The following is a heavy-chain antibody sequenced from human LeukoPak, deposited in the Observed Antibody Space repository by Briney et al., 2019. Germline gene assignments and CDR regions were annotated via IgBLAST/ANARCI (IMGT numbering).Heavy chain of an antibody. J-gene: IGHJ3*02. CDR2: IYYSGST. V-gene: IGHV4-59*08. Sequence: GSLRLSCAASGFTVSSNYMSWVRQPPGKGLEWIGYIYYSGSTNYNPSLKSRVTISVDTSKNQFSLKLSSVTAADTAVYYCARQATVVVQAHDAFDIWGQGTMVTVSS. D-gene: IGHD2-15*01. CDR3: ARQATVVVQAHDAFDI. CDR1: GFTVSSNY.